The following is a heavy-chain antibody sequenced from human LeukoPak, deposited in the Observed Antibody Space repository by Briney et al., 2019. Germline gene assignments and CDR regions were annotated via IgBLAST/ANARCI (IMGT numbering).Heavy chain of an antibody. CDR3: ASPARPRGGSWEFYFDY. Sequence: SETLSLTCTVSGGSISSSGHFWGWIRQPPGRGLEWIASIYYTGSTYSNPSLKSRVTISVDTSENQFSLKLSSVTAADTAVYYCASPARPRGGSWEFYFDYWGQGTLVTVSS. CDR1: GGSISSSGHF. D-gene: IGHD1-26*01. CDR2: IYYTGST. V-gene: IGHV4-39*01. J-gene: IGHJ4*02.